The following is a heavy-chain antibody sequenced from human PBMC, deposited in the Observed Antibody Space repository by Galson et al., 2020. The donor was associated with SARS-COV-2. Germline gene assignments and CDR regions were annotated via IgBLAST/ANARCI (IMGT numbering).Heavy chain of an antibody. CDR2: IYSGGST. CDR1: GFTVSSNY. D-gene: IGHD3-22*01. V-gene: IGHV3-53*01. Sequence: AGSLRLSCAASGFTVSSNYMSWVRQAPGKGLEWVSVIYSGGSTYYADSVKGRFTISRDNSKNTLYLQMNSLRAEDTAVYYCARDHRSGYLSMGLDYWGQGTLVTVSS. CDR3: ARDHRSGYLSMGLDY. J-gene: IGHJ4*02.